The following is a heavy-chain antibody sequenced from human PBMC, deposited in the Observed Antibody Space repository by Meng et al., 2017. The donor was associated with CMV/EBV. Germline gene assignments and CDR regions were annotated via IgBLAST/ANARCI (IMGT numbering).Heavy chain of an antibody. CDR2: IKQDGSEK. CDR3: ARDSPGGCSSTSCYQRPQKGGYYYGMDV. J-gene: IGHJ6*02. Sequence: GGSLRLSCAASGFTFSSYWMSWVRQAPGKGLEWVSNIKQDGSEKYYVDSVKGRFTISRDNAKNSLYLQMNSLRAEDTAVYYCARDSPGGCSSTSCYQRPQKGGYYYGMDVWGQGTTVTVSS. V-gene: IGHV3-7*01. D-gene: IGHD2-2*01. CDR1: GFTFSSYW.